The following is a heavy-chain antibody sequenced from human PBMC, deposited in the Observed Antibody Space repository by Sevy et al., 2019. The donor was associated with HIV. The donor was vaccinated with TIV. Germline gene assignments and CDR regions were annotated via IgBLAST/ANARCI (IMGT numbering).Heavy chain of an antibody. J-gene: IGHJ5*02. CDR3: ARGLQLWFNGDNWFDP. CDR2: ISSSGSTI. CDR1: GFTFSDYY. Sequence: GGSLRLSCAASGFTFSDYYMSWIRQAPGKGLEWVSYISSSGSTIYYADSVKGRFTISRDNAKNSLYLQMNSLRAEDTAVYYCARGLQLWFNGDNWFDPWGQGTLVTVSS. D-gene: IGHD5-18*01. V-gene: IGHV3-11*04.